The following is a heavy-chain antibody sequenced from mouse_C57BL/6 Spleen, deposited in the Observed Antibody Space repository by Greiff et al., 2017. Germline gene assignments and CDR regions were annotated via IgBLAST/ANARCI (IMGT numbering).Heavy chain of an antibody. CDR2: ISNLAYSI. J-gene: IGHJ1*03. Sequence: EVKLMESGGGLVQPGGSLKLSCAASGFTFSDYGMAWVRQAPRKGPEWVAFISNLAYSIYYADTVTGRFTISRENAKNTLYLEMSSLRSEDTAMYYCARVPLGNGYFDVWGTGTTVTVSS. CDR3: ARVPLGNGYFDV. CDR1: GFTFSDYG. V-gene: IGHV5-15*01. D-gene: IGHD2-1*01.